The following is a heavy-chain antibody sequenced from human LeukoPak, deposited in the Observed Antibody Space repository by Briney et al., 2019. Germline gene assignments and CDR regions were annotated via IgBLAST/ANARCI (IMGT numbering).Heavy chain of an antibody. V-gene: IGHV4-34*01. CDR2: INHSGST. Sequence: PSETLSLTCAVYGGSFSGYYWSWIRQPPGKGLEWIGEINHSGSTNYNPSLKSRVTISVDTSKNQFSLKLSSVTAADTAVYYCARSYVSGWPTQPWGQGTLVTVSS. J-gene: IGHJ5*02. D-gene: IGHD6-19*01. CDR3: ARSYVSGWPTQP. CDR1: GGSFSGYY.